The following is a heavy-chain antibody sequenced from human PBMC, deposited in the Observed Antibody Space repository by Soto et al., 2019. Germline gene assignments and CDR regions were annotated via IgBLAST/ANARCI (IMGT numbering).Heavy chain of an antibody. CDR1: GGSFSGYY. Sequence: SETLSLTCAVYGGSFSGYYWSWIRQPPGKGLEWIGEINHSGSTNYNPSLKSRVTISVDTSKNQFSLKLSSVTAADTAVYYCARAPLTGTTGPDYWGQGTLVTVSS. CDR3: ARAPLTGTTGPDY. D-gene: IGHD1-7*01. J-gene: IGHJ4*02. CDR2: INHSGST. V-gene: IGHV4-34*01.